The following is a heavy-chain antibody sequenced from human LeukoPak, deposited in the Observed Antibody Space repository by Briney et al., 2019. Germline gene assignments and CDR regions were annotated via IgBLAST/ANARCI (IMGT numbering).Heavy chain of an antibody. V-gene: IGHV3-23*01. CDR3: AKSSSSWYGAGDFDY. CDR1: GFTFSSYA. CDR2: ISGSGGST. Sequence: GGSLRLSCAASGFTFSSYAMSWVRQAPGKGLEWVSAISGSGGSTYYADSVKGRFTISRDNSKNTLYLQMNSLRAEDTAVYYCAKSSSSWYGAGDFDYWGQATLVTVSS. D-gene: IGHD6-13*01. J-gene: IGHJ4*02.